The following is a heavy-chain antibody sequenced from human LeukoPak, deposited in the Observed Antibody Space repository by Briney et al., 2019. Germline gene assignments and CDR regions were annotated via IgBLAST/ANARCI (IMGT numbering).Heavy chain of an antibody. CDR2: IRYDGSNK. J-gene: IGHJ4*02. CDR1: GFTFSSYG. V-gene: IGHV3-30*02. Sequence: QSGGSLRLSCAASGFTFSSYGMHWVRQAPGKGLEWVAFIRYDGSNKYYVGSVKGRFTISRDNSKNTLYLQTNSLRAEDTAVYYCAKGDDIFLYWGQGTLVTVSS. CDR3: AKGDDIFLY. D-gene: IGHD3-3*02.